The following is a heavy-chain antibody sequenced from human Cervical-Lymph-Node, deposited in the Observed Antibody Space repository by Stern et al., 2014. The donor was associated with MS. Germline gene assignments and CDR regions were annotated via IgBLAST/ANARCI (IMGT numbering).Heavy chain of an antibody. CDR1: GFTFSSYW. CDR3: AREGRISSSTDSRNFDY. CDR2: ISSDGTST. J-gene: IGHJ4*02. V-gene: IGHV3-74*01. D-gene: IGHD6-6*01. Sequence: EVQLVDSGGGLVQPGGSLRLSCAASGFTFSSYWMHWVRQAPGKGLVWVSRISSDGTSTNYAASVQGRFTLSRDHPKKTLHWHMNSLRAEDTAVYYCAREGRISSSTDSRNFDYWGQGTLVTVSS.